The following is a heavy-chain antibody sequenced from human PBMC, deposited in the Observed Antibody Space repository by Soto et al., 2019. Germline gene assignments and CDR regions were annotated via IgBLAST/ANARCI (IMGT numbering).Heavy chain of an antibody. V-gene: IGHV5-51*01. Sequence: GESLKISCTGSGDNFPYQWIGWVRQTPGKGLEWMGIIYPGDSDTRSSPSFQGQVTFSADRSISTAYLQWTSLKASDTAIYYCARLFGYSSDYYYGIDVWGQGTTVTVSS. CDR1: GDNFPYQW. J-gene: IGHJ6*02. D-gene: IGHD5-12*01. CDR3: ARLFGYSSDYYYGIDV. CDR2: IYPGDSDT.